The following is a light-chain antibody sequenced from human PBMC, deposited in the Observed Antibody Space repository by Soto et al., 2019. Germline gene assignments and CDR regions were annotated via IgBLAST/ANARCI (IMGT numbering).Light chain of an antibody. V-gene: IGKV3-15*01. CDR1: QSVNSN. J-gene: IGKJ1*01. CDR2: GTS. Sequence: EIVITQSPPTLSLSPGERATLSCRASQSVNSNLAWYQQKAGQAPRLLIYGTSTRATGIPARFSGSGSGTDFTLTISSLQFEDFAVYYCQQYNNWPRTFGQGTKVDIK. CDR3: QQYNNWPRT.